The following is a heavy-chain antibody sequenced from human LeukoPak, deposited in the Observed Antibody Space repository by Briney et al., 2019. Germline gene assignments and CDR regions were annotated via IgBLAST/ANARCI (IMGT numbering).Heavy chain of an antibody. V-gene: IGHV3-23*01. Sequence: GGSLRLSCAASGFTFSTYAMSWVRQAPGKGLEWVSTISGNGVSTYYANSVKGRFTLSRDNSRNALYLQMNNLRAEDTAMYYCARDIGWPRGVFDYWGQGTLVTVSS. D-gene: IGHD6-19*01. CDR2: ISGNGVST. CDR3: ARDIGWPRGVFDY. CDR1: GFTFSTYA. J-gene: IGHJ4*02.